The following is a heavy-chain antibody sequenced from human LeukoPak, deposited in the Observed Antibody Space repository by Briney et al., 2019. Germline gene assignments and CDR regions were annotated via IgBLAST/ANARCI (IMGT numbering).Heavy chain of an antibody. J-gene: IGHJ4*02. V-gene: IGHV4-61*02. CDR3: ARTIVGATDY. CDR1: GGSISSGSYY. Sequence: KPSETLSLTCTVSGGSISSGSYYWSWIRQPAGKGLEWIGRIYTSGSTNYNPSLRSRVTISVDTSKNQFSLKLSSVTAADTAVYYCARTIVGATDYWGQGTLVTVSP. D-gene: IGHD1-26*01. CDR2: IYTSGST.